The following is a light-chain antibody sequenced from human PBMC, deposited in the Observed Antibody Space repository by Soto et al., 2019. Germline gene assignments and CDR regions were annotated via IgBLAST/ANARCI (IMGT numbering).Light chain of an antibody. CDR2: KAS. CDR1: RSISSW. J-gene: IGKJ1*01. CDR3: QQYNSYSPTWT. V-gene: IGKV1-5*03. Sequence: DIQMTQSPSSLSPSVGDRVTITCRASRSISSWLAWYQQKPGKAPKLLIYKASTLESGVPSRFSGSGSGTEFTLTISSLQPDDFATYYCQQYNSYSPTWTFGQGTKVDIK.